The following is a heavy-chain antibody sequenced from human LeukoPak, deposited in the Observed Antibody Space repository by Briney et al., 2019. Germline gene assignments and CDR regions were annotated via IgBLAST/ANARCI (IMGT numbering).Heavy chain of an antibody. CDR2: ISAYNGNT. D-gene: IGHD3-10*01. CDR3: ARSITMVRGVMVGYYFFDY. J-gene: IGHJ4*02. Sequence: ASVKVSCKASGYTFTSYGISWVRQAPGQGLEWIGWISAYNGNTNYAQKLQGRVTMTTDTSTSTAYMELRSLRSDDTAVYYCARSITMVRGVMVGYYFFDYWGQGTLVTVSS. CDR1: GYTFTSYG. V-gene: IGHV1-18*01.